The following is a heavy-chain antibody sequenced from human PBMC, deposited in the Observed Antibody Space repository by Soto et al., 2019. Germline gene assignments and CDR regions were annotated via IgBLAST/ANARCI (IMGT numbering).Heavy chain of an antibody. J-gene: IGHJ4*02. Sequence: QVQLQESGPGLVKPSQTLSLTCIVSGASLSSGGYYWNWIRQHPGKGLEWIGTIYYSGSTNYNPSLKRRVTISVDTSKNQFSLKLTSMTAADTAVYYCARGVLIWGQGTLVTVSS. CDR1: GASLSSGGYY. CDR2: IYYSGST. V-gene: IGHV4-31*03. CDR3: ARGVLI. D-gene: IGHD3-16*01.